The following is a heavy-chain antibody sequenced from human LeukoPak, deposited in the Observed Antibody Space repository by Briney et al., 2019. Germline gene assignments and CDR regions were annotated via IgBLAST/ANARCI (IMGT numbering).Heavy chain of an antibody. Sequence: PGGSLRLSCAASGFTFSSYAMSWVRQAPGKGLEWVSAISGSGGSTYYADSVKGRFTISRDNSKNTLYVQMNSLRAEDTAVYYCAKLLGTYGGNSNFDYWGQGTLVTVSS. D-gene: IGHD4-23*01. V-gene: IGHV3-23*01. CDR2: ISGSGGST. CDR1: GFTFSSYA. CDR3: AKLLGTYGGNSNFDY. J-gene: IGHJ4*02.